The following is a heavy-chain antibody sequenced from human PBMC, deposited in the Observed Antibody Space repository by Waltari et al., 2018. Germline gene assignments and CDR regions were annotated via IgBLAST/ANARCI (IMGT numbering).Heavy chain of an antibody. CDR2: INAGNGNT. Sequence: QVQLVQSGAEVKKPGASVKVSCKASGYTFTSYDMHWVRQAPGQRLEWMGWINAGNGNTKYSQKFQGRVTITRDTSASTAYMELSSLRSEDTAVYYCARRGEGWLVSYYGMDVWGQGTTVTVSS. J-gene: IGHJ6*02. CDR1: GYTFTSYD. V-gene: IGHV1-3*01. D-gene: IGHD6-19*01. CDR3: ARRGEGWLVSYYGMDV.